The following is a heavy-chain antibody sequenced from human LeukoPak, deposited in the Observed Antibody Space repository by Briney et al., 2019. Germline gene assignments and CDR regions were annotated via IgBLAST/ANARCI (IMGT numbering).Heavy chain of an antibody. CDR3: ARLTVTTWDWFDP. Sequence: PSETLSLTCTVSGGSISSYYWSWIRQPAGKGLEWIGRIYTSGNTHCNPSLKSRVTMSVDTSKNQFSLKLSSVTAADTAVYYCARLTVTTWDWFDPWGQGTLVTASS. CDR2: IYTSGNT. D-gene: IGHD4-17*01. V-gene: IGHV4-4*07. CDR1: GGSISSYY. J-gene: IGHJ5*02.